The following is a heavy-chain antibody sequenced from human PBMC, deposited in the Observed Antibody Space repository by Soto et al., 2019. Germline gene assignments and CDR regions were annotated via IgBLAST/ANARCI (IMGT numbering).Heavy chain of an antibody. Sequence: SETLSLTCTVSGGSISSYYWSWIRQPPGKGLEWIGYIYYSGSTNYNPSLKSRVTISVDTSKNQFSLKLSSVTAADTAVYYCARDRGTAMVTGLDYWGQGTLVTVSS. V-gene: IGHV4-59*01. CDR3: ARDRGTAMVTGLDY. J-gene: IGHJ4*02. D-gene: IGHD5-18*01. CDR2: IYYSGST. CDR1: GGSISSYY.